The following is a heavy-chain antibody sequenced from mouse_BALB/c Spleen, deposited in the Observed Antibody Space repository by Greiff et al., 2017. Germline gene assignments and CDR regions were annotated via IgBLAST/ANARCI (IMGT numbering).Heavy chain of an antibody. V-gene: IGHV1-5*01. CDR1: GYTFTSYW. CDR3: TNFITTVVATDY. Sequence: EVQLQESGTVLARPGASVKMSCKASGYTFTSYWMHWVKQRPGQGLEWIGAIYPGNSDTSYNQKFKGKAKLTAVTSTSTAYMELSSLTNEDSAVYYCTNFITTVVATDYWGQGTTLTVSS. CDR2: IYPGNSDT. D-gene: IGHD1-1*01. J-gene: IGHJ2*01.